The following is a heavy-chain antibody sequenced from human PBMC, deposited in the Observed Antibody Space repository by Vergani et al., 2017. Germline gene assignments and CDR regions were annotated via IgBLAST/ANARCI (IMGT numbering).Heavy chain of an antibody. V-gene: IGHV3-7*01. J-gene: IGHJ4*02. CDR1: GFTFSSYW. Sequence: EVQLVESGGGLVQPGGSLKLSCAASGFTFSSYWMSWVRQAPGKGLEWVANIKQDGSEKYYVDSVKGRFTIARDNAKNSLYLKMNSLRAEDTAVYYCASWPDPSITSFGEGMEYWGQGTLVTVSS. CDR2: IKQDGSEK. D-gene: IGHD3-3*01. CDR3: ASWPDPSITSFGEGMEY.